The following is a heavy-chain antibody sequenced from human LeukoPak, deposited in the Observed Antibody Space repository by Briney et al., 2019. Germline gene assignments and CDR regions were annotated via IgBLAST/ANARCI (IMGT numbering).Heavy chain of an antibody. J-gene: IGHJ4*02. CDR2: MNPNSGDR. Sequence: ASVTVSFRSSAYTFTTYHINWVRQAPGQGLEWMGWMNPNSGDRGYAQKFQGRVTITTDTSIGTAYMELSSLRSEDTAVYFCARTTSFTASGYDYWGQGTLVTVSS. CDR3: ARTTSFTASGYDY. CDR1: AYTFTTYH. D-gene: IGHD6-25*01. V-gene: IGHV1-8*03.